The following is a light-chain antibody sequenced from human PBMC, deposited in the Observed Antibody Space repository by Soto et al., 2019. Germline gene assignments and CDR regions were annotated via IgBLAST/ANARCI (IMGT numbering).Light chain of an antibody. Sequence: QSVLTQPPSVSGAPGQRVIMSFTGSSSNIGAGFDVHWYQQLPGSAPTLLIYGNTNRPTGVPDRFSGSKGGTSASLTITGLQADDEADYYCQSYDISLRGNVFGPGTKLTVL. J-gene: IGLJ1*01. CDR1: SSNIGAGFD. CDR3: QSYDISLRGNV. V-gene: IGLV1-40*01. CDR2: GNT.